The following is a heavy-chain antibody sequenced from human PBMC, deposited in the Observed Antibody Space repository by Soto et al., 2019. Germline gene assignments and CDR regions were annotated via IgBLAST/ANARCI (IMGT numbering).Heavy chain of an antibody. CDR1: GFTFSSHA. J-gene: IGHJ1*01. V-gene: IGHV3-23*01. CDR3: AKGLLRDSSGYYIAEYFQH. CDR2: ISGSGSST. Sequence: EVQLLESGGGLVQPGGSLRLSCAASGFTFSSHAMSWVRQAPGKGLEWVSAISGSGSSTYYADSVKGRFTISSDNSKNTLYLQVNSLRVEDTAVYYCAKGLLRDSSGYYIAEYFQHWGQGTLVTVYS. D-gene: IGHD3-22*01.